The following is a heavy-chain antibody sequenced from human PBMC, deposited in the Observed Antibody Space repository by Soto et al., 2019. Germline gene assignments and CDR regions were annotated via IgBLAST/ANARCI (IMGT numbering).Heavy chain of an antibody. V-gene: IGHV4-31*03. CDR2: IYYSGST. D-gene: IGHD5-18*01. Sequence: QVQLQESGPGLVKPSQTLSLTCTVSGGSISSGGYYWIWIRQHPGKGLEWIGYIYYSGSTYYNPSLRSRVTISVDTSKNQFSLKLSSVTAADTAVYYCASLQGGDGDTPETGFFDYWGQGTLVTVSS. CDR1: GGSISSGGYY. J-gene: IGHJ4*02. CDR3: ASLQGGDGDTPETGFFDY.